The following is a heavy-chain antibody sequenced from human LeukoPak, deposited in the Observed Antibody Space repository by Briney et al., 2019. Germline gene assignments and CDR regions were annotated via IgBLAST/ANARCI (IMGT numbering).Heavy chain of an antibody. D-gene: IGHD6-19*01. J-gene: IGHJ5*02. Sequence: SQTLSLTFAISGDSVSSNSAAWNWIRQSPSRGLEWLGRTYYRSQWYTHYAVSVKSRMTINPDTSKNQFSLQLNSVTPEDTAVYYCARSRAYSSDWYETFDPWGQGTLVTVSS. CDR1: GDSVSSNSAA. V-gene: IGHV6-1*01. CDR3: ARSRAYSSDWYETFDP. CDR2: TYYRSQWYT.